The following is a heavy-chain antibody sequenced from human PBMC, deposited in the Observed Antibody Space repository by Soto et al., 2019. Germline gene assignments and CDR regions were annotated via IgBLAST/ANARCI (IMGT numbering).Heavy chain of an antibody. CDR3: ARGAELAEYFQH. D-gene: IGHD1-26*01. V-gene: IGHV1-69*13. CDR1: GGTFSSYA. J-gene: IGHJ1*01. Sequence: ASVKVSCKASGGTFSSYAISWVRQAPGQGLEWMGGIIPIFGTANYAQKFQGRVTITADESTSTAYMELSSLRSEDTAVYYCARGAELAEYFQHWGQGTLVTVSS. CDR2: IIPIFGTA.